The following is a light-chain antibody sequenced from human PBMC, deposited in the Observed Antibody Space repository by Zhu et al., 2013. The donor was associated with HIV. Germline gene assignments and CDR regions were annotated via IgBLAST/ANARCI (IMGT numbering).Light chain of an antibody. CDR1: NSDVGAYNF. V-gene: IGLV2-14*01. J-gene: IGLJ3*02. CDR2: EVT. CDR3: QAYDATLGAWV. Sequence: QSALTQPASVSGSPGQSITISCTGTNSDVGAYNFVSWYQHHPGKAPKLIIYEVTNRPSGVSNRFSGSKSGNTASLTISGLQAEDEGNYYCQAYDATLGAWVFGGGTKLTVL.